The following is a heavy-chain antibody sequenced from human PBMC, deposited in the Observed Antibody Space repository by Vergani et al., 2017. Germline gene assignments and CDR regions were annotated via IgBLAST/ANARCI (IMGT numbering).Heavy chain of an antibody. J-gene: IGHJ6*02. CDR3: ARTPDYGDYYYYGMDV. Sequence: EVQLVESGGGLVKPGGSLRLSCAASGFTFSSYSMNWVRQAPGKGLEWVSSISSSSSYIYYAASVKGPFTISRDNAKNSLYLQMNSLSAEYTAVYYCARTPDYGDYYYYGMDVWGQGTTVTVSS. V-gene: IGHV3-21*01. D-gene: IGHD4-17*01. CDR2: ISSSSSYI. CDR1: GFTFSSYS.